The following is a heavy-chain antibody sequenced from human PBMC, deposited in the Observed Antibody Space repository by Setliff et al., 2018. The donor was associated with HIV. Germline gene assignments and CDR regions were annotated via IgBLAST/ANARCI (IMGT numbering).Heavy chain of an antibody. CDR3: ASTGLLLPRFGASYYYYGMDV. CDR2: INSDGGIS. CDR1: GFTFSNYW. D-gene: IGHD3-10*01. V-gene: IGHV3-74*03. Sequence: PGGSLRLSCAASGFTFSNYWMHWVRQAPGKGLEWVSRINSDGGISEHADAVKGRLTISRDNARNTLYLEMNSLRVEDAAVYFCASTGLLLPRFGASYYYYGMDVWGQGTTVTVSS. J-gene: IGHJ6*02.